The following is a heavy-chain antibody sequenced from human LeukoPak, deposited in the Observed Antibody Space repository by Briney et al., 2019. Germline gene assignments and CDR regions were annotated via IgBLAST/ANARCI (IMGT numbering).Heavy chain of an antibody. CDR1: GFTVSSNY. CDR2: IYSGGST. Sequence: PGGSLRLSCAASGFTVSSNYMSWVRQAPGKGLEWVSVIYSGGSTYYADSVKGRFTISRDNSKNTLYLQMNSLRAEDTAVYYCAKNNQARGSYYAFDIWGQGTMVTVSS. J-gene: IGHJ3*02. V-gene: IGHV3-53*01. D-gene: IGHD1-26*01. CDR3: AKNNQARGSYYAFDI.